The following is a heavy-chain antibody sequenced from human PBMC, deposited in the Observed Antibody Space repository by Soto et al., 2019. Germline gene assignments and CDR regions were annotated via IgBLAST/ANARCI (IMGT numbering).Heavy chain of an antibody. D-gene: IGHD2-15*01. CDR2: ISSSSSYI. CDR3: ARDRVVVVVAALFNY. CDR1: GFTFSSYS. J-gene: IGHJ4*02. V-gene: IGHV3-21*01. Sequence: EVQLVESGGGLVKPGGSLRLSCAASGFTFSSYSMNWVRQAPGKGLEWVSSISSSSSYIYYSDSVKGRFTISRDNAKNSLYLQMNSLRAEDTAVYYWARDRVVVVVAALFNYWGQGTLVTVSS.